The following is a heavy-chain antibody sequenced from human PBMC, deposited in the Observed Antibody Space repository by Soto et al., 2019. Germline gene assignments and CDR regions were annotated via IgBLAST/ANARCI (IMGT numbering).Heavy chain of an antibody. CDR3: ARDSGYDYVGWDV. D-gene: IGHD5-12*01. J-gene: IGHJ6*04. CDR1: GGSISSYY. V-gene: IGHV4-59*01. Sequence: SETLSLTCTVSGGSISSYYWSWIRQPPGKGLEWIGYIYYSGSTNYNPSLKSRVTISVDTSKNQFSLKLSSVTAADTAVYYCARDSGYDYVGWDVWGKGTTVTVFS. CDR2: IYYSGST.